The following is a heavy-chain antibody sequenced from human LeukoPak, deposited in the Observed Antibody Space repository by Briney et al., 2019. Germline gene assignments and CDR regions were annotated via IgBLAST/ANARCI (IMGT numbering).Heavy chain of an antibody. J-gene: IGHJ3*02. CDR2: ISGRSDTI. CDR3: AKDIVWVTFDAFDI. V-gene: IGHV3-48*01. CDR1: GFTFSSYN. D-gene: IGHD3-16*01. Sequence: GGSLRLSCAASGFTFSSYNMNWVRQAPGKGLEWVSYISGRSDTIYYADSVKGRFIISRDNSKNTLYLQMNSLRAEDTAVYYCAKDIVWVTFDAFDIWGQGTMVTVSS.